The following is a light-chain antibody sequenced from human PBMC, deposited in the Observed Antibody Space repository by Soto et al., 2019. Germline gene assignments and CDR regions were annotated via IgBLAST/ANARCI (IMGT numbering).Light chain of an antibody. J-gene: IGLJ2*01. CDR2: ADN. CDR1: SSNIGAVYD. CDR3: QSYDTSLSGVI. V-gene: IGLV1-40*01. Sequence: QSVLTQTPSVSGAPGQKITMSCTGSSSNIGAVYDVHWYQQLPGAAPRLLSYADNNRPSGVPDRFSASNSGTSASLAITGLQGEDEAVYYCQSYDTSLSGVIFGEGTKLTVL.